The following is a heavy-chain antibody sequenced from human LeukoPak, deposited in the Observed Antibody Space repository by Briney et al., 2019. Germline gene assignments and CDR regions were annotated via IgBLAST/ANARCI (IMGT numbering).Heavy chain of an antibody. J-gene: IGHJ4*02. CDR3: ARDPTAAGSFDY. V-gene: IGHV4-59*12. CDR2: IYYSGST. Sequence: SETLSLTCTVSGGSISSYYWSWIRQPPGKGLERIGYIYYSGSTYYNPSLKSRVTISVDTSKNQFSLKLSSVTAADTAVYYCARDPTAAGSFDYWGQGTLVTVSS. D-gene: IGHD6-13*01. CDR1: GGSISSYY.